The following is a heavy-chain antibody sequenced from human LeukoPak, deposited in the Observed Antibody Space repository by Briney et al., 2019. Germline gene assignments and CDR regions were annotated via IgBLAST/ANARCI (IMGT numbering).Heavy chain of an antibody. J-gene: IGHJ4*02. V-gene: IGHV1-18*01. CDR2: ISAYNGNT. CDR3: ARDRITFGGVIVPGRHDY. D-gene: IGHD3-16*02. CDR1: GYTFTSYG. Sequence: ASVKVSCKDSGYTFTSYGISWVRQAPGQGLEWMGWISAYNGNTNYAQKLQGRVTMTTDTSTSTAYMELRSLRSDDTAVYYCARDRITFGGVIVPGRHDYWGQGTLVTVSS.